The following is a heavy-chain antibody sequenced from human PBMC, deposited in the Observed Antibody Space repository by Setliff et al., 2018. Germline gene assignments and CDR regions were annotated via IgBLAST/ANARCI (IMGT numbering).Heavy chain of an antibody. Sequence: PGESLKISCKGSGYNFANNWIGWVRQMPGKGLGWMGIIYPGDSDTRYSPSFQGQVTISADKSISTAYLQWSSLKASDTAMYYCARQPIGYCSSPTCYWGQGTLVTVSS. CDR3: ARQPIGYCSSPTCY. D-gene: IGHD2-2*01. V-gene: IGHV5-51*01. CDR1: GYNFANNW. J-gene: IGHJ4*02. CDR2: IYPGDSDT.